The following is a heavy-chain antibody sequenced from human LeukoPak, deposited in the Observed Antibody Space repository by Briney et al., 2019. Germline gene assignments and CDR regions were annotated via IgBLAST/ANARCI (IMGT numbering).Heavy chain of an antibody. CDR3: ARDANHSPADY. CDR2: INHSGST. J-gene: IGHJ4*02. V-gene: IGHV4-34*01. CDR1: GGSFSGYY. D-gene: IGHD1-14*01. Sequence: PSETLSLTCAVYGGSFSGYYWSWIRQPPGKGLEWIGEINHSGSTNYNPSLKSRVPISVDTSKNQFSLKLSSVTAADTAVYYCARDANHSPADYWGQGTLVTVSS.